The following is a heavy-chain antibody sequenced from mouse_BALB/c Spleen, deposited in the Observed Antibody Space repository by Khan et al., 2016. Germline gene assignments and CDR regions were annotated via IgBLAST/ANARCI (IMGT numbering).Heavy chain of an antibody. Sequence: QVQLQQPGAELMKPGASVKISCKATGYTFSSYWIEWVKQRPGHGLEWIGEILPGSDSTNYDEKFKGKATFTADTSSNTAYMQLSSRTSEDSAVYYGARSRLYFDYWGQGTTLTVSS. D-gene: IGHD3-2*02. J-gene: IGHJ2*01. CDR2: ILPGSDST. CDR1: GYTFSSYW. CDR3: ARSRLYFDY. V-gene: IGHV1-9*01.